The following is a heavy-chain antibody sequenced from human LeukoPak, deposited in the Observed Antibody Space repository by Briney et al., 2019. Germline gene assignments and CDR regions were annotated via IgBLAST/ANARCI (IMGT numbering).Heavy chain of an antibody. Sequence: ASVKVSCKASGFTFTSSAVQWVRQARGQRLEWIGWIVVGSGNTNYAQKFQERVTITRDMSTSTAYMELSSLGSEDTAVYYCATLPGRVIVVVPAATGFDPWGQGTLVTVSS. CDR1: GFTFTSSA. CDR3: ATLPGRVIVVVPAATGFDP. D-gene: IGHD2-2*01. J-gene: IGHJ5*02. CDR2: IVVGSGNT. V-gene: IGHV1-58*01.